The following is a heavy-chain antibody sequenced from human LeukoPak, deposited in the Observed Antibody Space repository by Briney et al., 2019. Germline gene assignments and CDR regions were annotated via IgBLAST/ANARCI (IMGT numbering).Heavy chain of an antibody. CDR1: GFTFSSYS. CDR2: ISSSSSTI. V-gene: IGHV3-48*01. Sequence: GGSLRLSCAASGFTFSSYSMNWVRQAPGKGLEWVSYISSSSSTIYYAGSVKGRLTISRDNAKNSLLLQMNSLRAEDTAVYYCARSRGSSGSYPFDYWGQGTLVTVSS. J-gene: IGHJ4*02. D-gene: IGHD1-26*01. CDR3: ARSRGSSGSYPFDY.